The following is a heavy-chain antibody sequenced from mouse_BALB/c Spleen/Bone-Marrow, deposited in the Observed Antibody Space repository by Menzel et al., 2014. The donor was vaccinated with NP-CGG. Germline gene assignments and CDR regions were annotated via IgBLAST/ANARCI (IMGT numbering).Heavy chain of an antibody. Sequence: VQVVESGAELAKPGASVKMSCKASGYTFTSYWMHWVKPRPGQGLEWIGYINPSTGYTEYSQKFKDKATLTADKSSSTAYMQLSSLTSEDPAVYYCVRSTGAMDYWGQGTSVTVSS. CDR1: GYTFTSYW. D-gene: IGHD3-2*01. V-gene: IGHV1-7*01. J-gene: IGHJ4*01. CDR3: VRSTGAMDY. CDR2: INPSTGYT.